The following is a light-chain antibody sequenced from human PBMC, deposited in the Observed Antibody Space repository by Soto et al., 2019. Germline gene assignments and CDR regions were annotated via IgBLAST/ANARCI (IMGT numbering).Light chain of an antibody. CDR1: QSIRNR. Sequence: DKQMSLSPSALSSTERDRVTITCRASQSIRNRLAWYQQKPVKAPKVLIYAASTLQSGVPSRFSGSGSGTDFTLTISCLQSEDFATYYCQQYYSYPRTFGQGTKVDI. J-gene: IGKJ1*01. CDR2: AAS. V-gene: IGKV1-5*01. CDR3: QQYYSYPRT.